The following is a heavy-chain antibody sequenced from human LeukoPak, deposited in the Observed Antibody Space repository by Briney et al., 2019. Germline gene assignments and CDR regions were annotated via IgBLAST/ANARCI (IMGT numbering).Heavy chain of an antibody. J-gene: IGHJ3*02. Sequence: ASVKVSCKASGYTFTGYYMHWVRQAPGQGLEWMGWINPNSGGTNYAQKFQGWVTMTRDTSISTAYMELSRLRSDDTAVYYCARDMKGSGSFYKDAFDIWGQGTMVTVSS. CDR2: INPNSGGT. D-gene: IGHD3-10*01. V-gene: IGHV1-2*04. CDR3: ARDMKGSGSFYKDAFDI. CDR1: GYTFTGYY.